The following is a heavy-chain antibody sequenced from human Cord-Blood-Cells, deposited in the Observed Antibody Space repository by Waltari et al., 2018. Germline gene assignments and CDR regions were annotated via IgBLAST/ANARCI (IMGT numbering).Heavy chain of an antibody. CDR2: IVVGSGNT. J-gene: IGHJ4*02. CDR3: AAVPLRFVEWLRDY. V-gene: IGHV1-58*01. Sequence: QMQLVQSGPEVKKPGTSVKVSCKASGFTFTSSAVQWVRQARGQRLEWIGWIVVGSGNTNYAKKCQERVTMTRDMSTSTAYMELSSLRSEDTAVYYCAAVPLRFVEWLRDYWGQGTLVTVSS. D-gene: IGHD3-3*01. CDR1: GFTFTSSA.